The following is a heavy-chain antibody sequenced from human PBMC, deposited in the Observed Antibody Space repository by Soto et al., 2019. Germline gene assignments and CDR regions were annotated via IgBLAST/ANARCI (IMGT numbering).Heavy chain of an antibody. D-gene: IGHD6-13*01. CDR1: GFTFSSYG. J-gene: IGHJ6*02. CDR3: AKVGSKGSSWYSSYYYYGMDV. V-gene: IGHV3-30*18. Sequence: QVQLVESGGGVVQPGRSLRLSCAASGFTFSSYGMHWVRQAPGKGLEWVAVISYDGSNKYYADSVKGRFTISRDNSKNTLYLQMNSLRAEDTAVYYCAKVGSKGSSWYSSYYYYGMDVWGQGTTVTVSS. CDR2: ISYDGSNK.